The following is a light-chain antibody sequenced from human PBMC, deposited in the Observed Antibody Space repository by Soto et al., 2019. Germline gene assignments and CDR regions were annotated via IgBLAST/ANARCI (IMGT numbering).Light chain of an antibody. Sequence: QSVLTQPPSASGTPGQRVTISCSGSSSNIGSNTVNWYQQLPGTAPNLLIYSNNQRPSGVPDRVSGSKSGTSASLAISGLQSEDEAYYYCAAWDDSLTFVFGGGTKVTVL. CDR3: AAWDDSLTFV. V-gene: IGLV1-44*01. CDR2: SNN. CDR1: SSNIGSNT. J-gene: IGLJ2*01.